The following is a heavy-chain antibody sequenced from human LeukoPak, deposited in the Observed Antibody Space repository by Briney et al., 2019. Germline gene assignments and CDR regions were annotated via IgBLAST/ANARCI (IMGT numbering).Heavy chain of an antibody. V-gene: IGHV1-18*01. CDR3: ARGTIPTMYYYDSSGYPVPFGY. CDR1: GYTFTSYG. CDR2: ISAYNGNT. D-gene: IGHD3-22*01. J-gene: IGHJ4*02. Sequence: ASVNVSCTASGYTFTSYGISWVRQAPGQGLEWMGWISAYNGNTNYAQKFQGRVTMTTDTSTSTAYMELRSLRSDDTAVYYCARGTIPTMYYYDSSGYPVPFGYWGQGTLVTVSS.